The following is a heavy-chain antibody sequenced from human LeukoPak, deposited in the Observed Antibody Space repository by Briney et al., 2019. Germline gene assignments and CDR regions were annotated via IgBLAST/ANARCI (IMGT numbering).Heavy chain of an antibody. D-gene: IGHD1-26*01. Sequence: ASVKVSCKASGYTFTSYDINWVRQAPGQGLEWMGSISPYNGNTNYAQKLQGRVTMTTDTSTSTAYMELRSLRSDDTAVYYCARDRVRGATTWKAFDIWGQGTMVTVSS. CDR1: GYTFTSYD. V-gene: IGHV1-18*01. CDR2: ISPYNGNT. CDR3: ARDRVRGATTWKAFDI. J-gene: IGHJ3*02.